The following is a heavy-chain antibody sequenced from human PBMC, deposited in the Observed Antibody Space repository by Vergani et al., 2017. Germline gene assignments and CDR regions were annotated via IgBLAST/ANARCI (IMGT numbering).Heavy chain of an antibody. CDR3: ARGLLFRLLHDAFDI. CDR2: IYTSWST. V-gene: IGHV4-61*02. Sequence: QVQLQESGPGLVKPSQTLSLTCTVSGCSISSGSYYWSWIRQPAGKGLEWIGRIYTSWSTNYNPSLKSRVTISVDTSKNQFSLKLSAVTAADTAVYYCARGLLFRLLHDAFDIWGQGTMVTVSS. J-gene: IGHJ3*02. D-gene: IGHD2/OR15-2a*01. CDR1: GCSISSGSYY.